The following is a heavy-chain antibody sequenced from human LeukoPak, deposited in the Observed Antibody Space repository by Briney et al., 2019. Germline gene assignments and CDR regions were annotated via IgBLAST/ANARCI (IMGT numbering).Heavy chain of an antibody. CDR2: IYTSGST. V-gene: IGHV4-61*02. Sequence: PSQTLSLTCTVSGGSISSGSYYWRWIRQPAGKGLEWIGRIYTSGSTNYNPSLKSRVTISVDTSKNQFSLKLSSVTAADTAVYYCARRTNRWYCSGGSCYEYFQHWGQGTLVTVSS. D-gene: IGHD2-15*01. CDR1: GGSISSGSYY. CDR3: ARRTNRWYCSGGSCYEYFQH. J-gene: IGHJ1*01.